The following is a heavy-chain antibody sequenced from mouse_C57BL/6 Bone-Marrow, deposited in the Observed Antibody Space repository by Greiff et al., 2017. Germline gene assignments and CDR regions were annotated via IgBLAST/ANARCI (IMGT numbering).Heavy chain of an antibody. Sequence: QVQLQQPGAELVMPGASVKLSCKASGYTFTSYWMHWVKQRPGQGLEWIGELDPSDSYTNSNQKFKGKSTLTVDKSSSTAYMQLSSLTSEDSAVYYCARSELTGTTYFDYWGQGTTLTVSS. CDR1: GYTFTSYW. J-gene: IGHJ2*01. CDR2: LDPSDSYT. CDR3: ARSELTGTTYFDY. V-gene: IGHV1-69*01. D-gene: IGHD4-1*01.